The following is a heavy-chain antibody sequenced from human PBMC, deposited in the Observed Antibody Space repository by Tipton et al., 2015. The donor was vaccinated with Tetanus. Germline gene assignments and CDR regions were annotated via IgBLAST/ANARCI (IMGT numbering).Heavy chain of an antibody. J-gene: IGHJ4*02. V-gene: IGHV4-61*01. CDR2: IYYSGST. D-gene: IGHD3-9*01. Sequence: TLSLTCTVSGGSVSSGSYYWSWIRQPPGKGLEWIGYIYYSGSTNYNPSLKSRVTISVDTSKNQFSLKLSSATAADTAVYYCARVIYDILTGYHIDYWGQGTLVTVSS. CDR3: ARVIYDILTGYHIDY. CDR1: GGSVSSGSYY.